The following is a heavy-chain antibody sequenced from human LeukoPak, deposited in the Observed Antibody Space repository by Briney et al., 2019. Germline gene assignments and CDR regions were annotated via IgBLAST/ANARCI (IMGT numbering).Heavy chain of an antibody. V-gene: IGHV3-48*02. D-gene: IGHD3-9*01. CDR3: ATDQRYAFDY. CDR2: IRTTAEGAKYA. Sequence: PGGSLILSCATSGFSFTDYPMNWVRQAPGKGLEWISNIRTTAEGAKYAYYADSVKGRVTISRDDGKNTLYLHMNSLRDDDTAVYYCATDQRYAFDYWGQGTLVTVSS. CDR1: GFSFTDYP. J-gene: IGHJ4*02.